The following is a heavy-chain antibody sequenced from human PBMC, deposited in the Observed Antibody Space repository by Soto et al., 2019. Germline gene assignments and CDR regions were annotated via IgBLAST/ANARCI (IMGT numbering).Heavy chain of an antibody. CDR3: TIEGAYPGPDFDY. CDR2: TKDKANSYTT. Sequence: GGSLRLSCAASGFTFSDRYMDWVRQAPGKGLEWVGRTKDKANSYTTEYAASVKGRFTISRDDSRNSVYLQMNSLKTDDTAVYYCTIEGAYPGPDFDYWGQGTLVTVSS. CDR1: GFTFSDRY. J-gene: IGHJ4*02. D-gene: IGHD3-16*01. V-gene: IGHV3-72*01.